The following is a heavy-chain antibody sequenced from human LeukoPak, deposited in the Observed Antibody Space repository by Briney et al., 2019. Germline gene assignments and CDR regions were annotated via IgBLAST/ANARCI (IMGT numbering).Heavy chain of an antibody. V-gene: IGHV4-59*01. D-gene: IGHD4-17*01. CDR3: ARGDYGDYLGGQNFDY. CDR1: GGSISSYY. CDR2: IYYSVST. J-gene: IGHJ4*02. Sequence: SETLSLTCTVSGGSISSYYWSWIRQPPGKGLEWIGYIYYSVSTNYNPSLKSRVTISVDTSKNQFSLKLSSVTAADTAVYYCARGDYGDYLGGQNFDYWGQGTLVTVSS.